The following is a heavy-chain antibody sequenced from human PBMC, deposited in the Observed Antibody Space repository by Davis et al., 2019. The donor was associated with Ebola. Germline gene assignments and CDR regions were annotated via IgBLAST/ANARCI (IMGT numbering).Heavy chain of an antibody. D-gene: IGHD2/OR15-2a*01. Sequence: GESLKISCAASGFTFSSYAMHWVRQAPGKGLEWVAVISYDGSNKYYADSVKGRFTISRDNSKNTLYLQMNSLRAEDTAVYYCARERVLAADGFDYWGQGTLVTVSS. CDR3: ARERVLAADGFDY. CDR1: GFTFSSYA. V-gene: IGHV3-30-3*01. J-gene: IGHJ4*02. CDR2: ISYDGSNK.